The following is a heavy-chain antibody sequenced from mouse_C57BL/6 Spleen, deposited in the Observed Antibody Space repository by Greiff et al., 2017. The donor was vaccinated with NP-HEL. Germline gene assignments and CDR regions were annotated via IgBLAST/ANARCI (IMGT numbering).Heavy chain of an antibody. V-gene: IGHV5-17*01. CDR3: ARSNFDV. CDR1: GFTFSDYG. J-gene: IGHJ1*03. CDR2: ISSGSSTI. Sequence: EVMLVESGGGLVKPGGSLKLSCAASGFTFSDYGMHWVRQAPEKGLGWVAYISSGSSTIYYADTVKGRFTTSRDNAKNTLFLQMTSLRSEDTAMYYCARSNFDVWGTGTTVTVSS.